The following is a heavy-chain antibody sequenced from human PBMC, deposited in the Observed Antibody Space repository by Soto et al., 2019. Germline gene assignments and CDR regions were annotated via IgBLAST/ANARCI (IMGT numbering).Heavy chain of an antibody. V-gene: IGHV3-30*18. CDR1: GFPFSSYG. D-gene: IGHD5-12*01. J-gene: IGHJ4*02. CDR3: AKEPPAGYSGYDYYFDY. CDR2: ISNDGSHK. Sequence: PGGSLRLSCAASGFPFSSYGMHWVRQVPGKGLEWVAVISNDGSHKYFADSVKGRFTISRDNSNNTLYLQMNSLRAEDTAVYYCAKEPPAGYSGYDYYFDYWGQGTLVTVSS.